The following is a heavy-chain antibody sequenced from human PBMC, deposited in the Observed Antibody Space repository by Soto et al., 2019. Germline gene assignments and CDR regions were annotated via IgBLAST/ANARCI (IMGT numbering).Heavy chain of an antibody. CDR3: ARESKWYGGQYFQD. D-gene: IGHD2-8*01. CDR1: GFTFKYYA. J-gene: IGHJ1*01. CDR2: ISGSGDKT. Sequence: EVQLLQSGGGLAQPGTSLRLSCAASGFTFKYYAMTWVRQAPGKGLEWVSTISGSGDKTDYADSVKGRFRVSRDNSKDTLSLQMDSLRADDTALYYCARESKWYGGQYFQDWGQGTLVTVSS. V-gene: IGHV3-23*01.